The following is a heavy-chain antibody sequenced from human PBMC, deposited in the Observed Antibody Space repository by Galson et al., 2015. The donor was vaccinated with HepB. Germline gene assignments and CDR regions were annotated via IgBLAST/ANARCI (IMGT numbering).Heavy chain of an antibody. CDR2: ISGSGGST. D-gene: IGHD4-17*01. J-gene: IGHJ4*02. V-gene: IGHV3-23*01. CDR1: GFTFSSYA. CDR3: ARGPYGDYAYYFDY. Sequence: SLRLSCAASGFTFSSYAMSWVRQAPGKGLEWVSAISGSGGSTYYADSVKGRFTISRDNSKNTLYLQMNSLRAEDTAVYYCARGPYGDYAYYFDYWGQGTLVTVSS.